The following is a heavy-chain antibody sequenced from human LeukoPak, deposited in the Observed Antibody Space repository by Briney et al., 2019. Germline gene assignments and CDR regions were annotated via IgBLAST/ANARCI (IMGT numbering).Heavy chain of an antibody. V-gene: IGHV4-38-2*02. J-gene: IGHJ4*02. CDR2: IYHSGRT. D-gene: IGHD3-22*01. CDR3: AWMGGYDSKMDY. CDR1: GYSISSGYY. Sequence: SETLSLTCTVSGYSISSGYYWGWIRQPPGKGLEWIGSIYHSGRTFYNPSLKSRVTISVDTSKNQFSLKLSSVTAADTAVYYCAWMGGYDSKMDYWGQGTLVTVSS.